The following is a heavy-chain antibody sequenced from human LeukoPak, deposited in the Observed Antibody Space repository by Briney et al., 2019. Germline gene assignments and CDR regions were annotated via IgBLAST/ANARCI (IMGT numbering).Heavy chain of an antibody. Sequence: GGSLRLSCAASGVTFSSYSMNWVRQAPGKGLEWVSSISSSSSYIYYADSVKGRFTISRDNAKNSLYLQMNSLRAEDTAVYYCAELGITMIGGVWGKGPTVTISS. CDR1: GVTFSSYS. J-gene: IGHJ6*04. CDR3: AELGITMIGGV. CDR2: ISSSSSYI. D-gene: IGHD3-10*02. V-gene: IGHV3-21*01.